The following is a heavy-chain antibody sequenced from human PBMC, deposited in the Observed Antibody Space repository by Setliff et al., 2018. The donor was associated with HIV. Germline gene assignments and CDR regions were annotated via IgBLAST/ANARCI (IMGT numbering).Heavy chain of an antibody. V-gene: IGHV3-33*01. D-gene: IGHD5-12*01. CDR1: GFTFSTYG. J-gene: IGHJ6*03. Sequence: PGGSLRLSCAASGFTFSTYGMHWVRQAPGKGLEWVAIIYYDGSNKYCVDSVKGRFTISRDNAKNSLYLQMNSLRAEDTAVYYCARVVGYSGYDFGYMDVWGKGTTVTVSS. CDR2: IYYDGSNK. CDR3: ARVVGYSGYDFGYMDV.